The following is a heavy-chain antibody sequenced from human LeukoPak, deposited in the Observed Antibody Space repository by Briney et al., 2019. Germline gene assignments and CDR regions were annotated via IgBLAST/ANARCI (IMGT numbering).Heavy chain of an antibody. CDR3: VKDGLAFCGGDCYYYFGY. D-gene: IGHD2-21*02. V-gene: IGHV3-64D*06. Sequence: GGSLRLSCAASGFTFSVYGIHWVRQAPGKGLEYVSTIMSNGGSTYYADSVKGRFSISRDNPKNMVSLQISSMRAEDTALYYCVKDGLAFCGGDCYYYFGYWGQGTLVTVSS. J-gene: IGHJ4*02. CDR1: GFTFSVYG. CDR2: IMSNGGST.